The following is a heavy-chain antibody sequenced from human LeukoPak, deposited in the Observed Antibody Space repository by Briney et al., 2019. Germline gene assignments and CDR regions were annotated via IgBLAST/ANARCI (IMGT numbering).Heavy chain of an antibody. CDR1: GYTFTSNY. CDR3: ARDRGIVVVTPHGYFDY. V-gene: IGHV1-46*01. D-gene: IGHD3-22*01. J-gene: IGHJ4*02. CDR2: INPSGGST. Sequence: ASVKVSCKASGYTFTSNYMHWVRQAPGQGLEWMGIINPSGGSTSYAQKFQGRVTMTRDTSTSTVYMELSSLRSEDTAVYYCARDRGIVVVTPHGYFDYWGQGTLVTVSS.